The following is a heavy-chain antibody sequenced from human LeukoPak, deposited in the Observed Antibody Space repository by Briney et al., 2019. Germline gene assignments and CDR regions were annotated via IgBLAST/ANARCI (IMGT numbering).Heavy chain of an antibody. CDR3: TSGSYSFYYMDV. CDR2: IYYSGST. V-gene: IGHV4-39*07. CDR1: GGSISSSSYY. Sequence: SETLSLTCTVSGGSISSSSYYWGWIRQPPGKGLEWIGSIYYSGSTYYNPSLTSRVTISVDTSKNQFSLKLSSVTAADTAVYYCTSGSYSFYYMDVWGKGTTVTVSS. J-gene: IGHJ6*03. D-gene: IGHD1-26*01.